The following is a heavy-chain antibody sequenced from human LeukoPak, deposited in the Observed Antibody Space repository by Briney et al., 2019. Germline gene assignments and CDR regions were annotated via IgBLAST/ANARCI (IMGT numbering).Heavy chain of an antibody. J-gene: IGHJ3*02. CDR3: ARDEWGDAFDI. V-gene: IGHV3-21*01. CDR1: GFTFSSYS. D-gene: IGHD1-26*01. Sequence: GGSLTLSCAASGFTFSSYSMNWVRQAPGKGLEWVSSISSSSSYIHSADSVRGRFTISRANAKNSLFLQMNSLRGRDTAVYYCARDEWGDAFDIWGQGTMVTVFS. CDR2: ISSSSSYI.